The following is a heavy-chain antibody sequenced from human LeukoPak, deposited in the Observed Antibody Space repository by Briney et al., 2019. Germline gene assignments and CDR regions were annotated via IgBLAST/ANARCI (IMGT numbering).Heavy chain of an antibody. CDR2: INHSGST. Sequence: SETLSLTCAVYGGSFSGYYWSWIRQPPGKGLEWIGEINHSGSTNYNPSLKSRVTISVDTSKNQFSLKLSSATAADTAVYYCARVRGPYYYDSRGYNWFDPWGQGTLVTVSS. J-gene: IGHJ5*02. D-gene: IGHD3-22*01. V-gene: IGHV4-34*01. CDR3: ARVRGPYYYDSRGYNWFDP. CDR1: GGSFSGYY.